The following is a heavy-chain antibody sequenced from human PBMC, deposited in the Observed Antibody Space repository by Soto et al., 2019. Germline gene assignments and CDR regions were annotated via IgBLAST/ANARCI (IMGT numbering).Heavy chain of an antibody. Sequence: GGSLRLSCAASGFTFSHHWMNWVRQAPGKGLEWVANIKQDGSEKYYVASVKGRFTVSRDNAKNTLYLQMDNLRADDMAVYYCARALYGDYTGFDYWGQGP. CDR2: IKQDGSEK. CDR3: ARALYGDYTGFDY. V-gene: IGHV3-7*01. J-gene: IGHJ4*02. D-gene: IGHD4-17*01. CDR1: GFTFSHHW.